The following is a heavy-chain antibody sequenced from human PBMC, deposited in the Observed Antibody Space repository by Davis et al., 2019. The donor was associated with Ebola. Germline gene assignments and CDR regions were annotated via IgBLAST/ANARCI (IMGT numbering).Heavy chain of an antibody. J-gene: IGHJ5*02. CDR2: ISSSGSTI. Sequence: GGSLRLSCAASGFTFSSYAMNWVRQAPGKGLEWVSYISSSGSTIYYADSVKGRFTISRDNAKNSLYLQMNSLRAEDTAVYYCARGKGILYSNWFDPWGQGTLVTVSS. CDR1: GFTFSSYA. CDR3: ARGKGILYSNWFDP. V-gene: IGHV3-48*03. D-gene: IGHD2-8*01.